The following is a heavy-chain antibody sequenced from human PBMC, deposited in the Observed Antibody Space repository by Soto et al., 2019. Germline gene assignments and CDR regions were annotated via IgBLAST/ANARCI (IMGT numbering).Heavy chain of an antibody. CDR3: ARVSGIYYYGMDV. V-gene: IGHV4-34*01. D-gene: IGHD3-10*01. J-gene: IGHJ6*02. Sequence: QVQLQQWGAGLLKPSETLSLTCAVYGGSFSGYYWSWIRQPPGKGLEWIGEINHSGSTNYNPSLKSRVTISVDRSKNQVSLKLSSVTAADTAVYYCARVSGIYYYGMDVWGQGTTVTVSS. CDR1: GGSFSGYY. CDR2: INHSGST.